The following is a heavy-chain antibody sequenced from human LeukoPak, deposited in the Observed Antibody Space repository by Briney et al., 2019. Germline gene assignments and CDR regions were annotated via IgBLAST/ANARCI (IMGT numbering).Heavy chain of an antibody. Sequence: GGSLRLSCAASGFTFSSYGMHWVRQAPGKGLEWVAVISYDGSNKYYADSVKGRFTISRDNSKNTLYLQMNSLRAEDTAVYYCAKFAVPAATPPYYYGMDVRGKGTTVTVSS. CDR1: GFTFSSYG. CDR3: AKFAVPAATPPYYYGMDV. V-gene: IGHV3-30*18. D-gene: IGHD2-2*01. CDR2: ISYDGSNK. J-gene: IGHJ6*04.